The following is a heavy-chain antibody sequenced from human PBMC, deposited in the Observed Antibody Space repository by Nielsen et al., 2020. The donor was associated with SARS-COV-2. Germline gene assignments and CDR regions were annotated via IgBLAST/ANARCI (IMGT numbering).Heavy chain of an antibody. CDR2: IYSGGST. Sequence: GESLKISCAASGFTVSSNYMSWVRQAPGKGLEWVSVIYSGGSTYYADSVKGRFTISRDNSKNTLYLQMNSLRAEDTAVYYCAKDGRWSSSGAAFDIWGQGTMVTVSS. CDR3: AKDGRWSSSGAAFDI. CDR1: GFTVSSNY. D-gene: IGHD6-13*01. J-gene: IGHJ3*02. V-gene: IGHV3-66*02.